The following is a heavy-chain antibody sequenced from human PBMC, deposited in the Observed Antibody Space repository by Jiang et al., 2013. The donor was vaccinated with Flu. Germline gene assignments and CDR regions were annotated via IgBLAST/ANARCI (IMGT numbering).Heavy chain of an antibody. CDR1: GDSIRNYY. J-gene: IGHJ5*02. Sequence: PGLVKPSETLSLSCTVSGDSIRNYYWSWIRQPPGKGLEWIAYVYYSGNTDYHPSLKSRVTISVDTSKNQFSLKLSSVTAADTAVYFCARRFYDSSGYYYGGDWFDPWGQGTLVTVSS. CDR3: ARRFYDSSGYYYGGDWFDP. D-gene: IGHD3-22*01. V-gene: IGHV4-59*08. CDR2: VYYSGNT.